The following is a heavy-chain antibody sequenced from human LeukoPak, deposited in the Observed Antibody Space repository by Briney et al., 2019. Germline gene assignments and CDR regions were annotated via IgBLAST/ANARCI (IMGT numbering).Heavy chain of an antibody. V-gene: IGHV1-2*02. D-gene: IGHD5-18*01. J-gene: IGHJ3*02. Sequence: ASVKVSCKASGYTFTGYYMHWVRQARGQGLEWMGWINPNSGGTNYAQKFQGRVTMTRDTSISTAYMELSRLRSDDTAVYYCAITWIQLWLETQNAFDIWGQGTMVTVSS. CDR2: INPNSGGT. CDR1: GYTFTGYY. CDR3: AITWIQLWLETQNAFDI.